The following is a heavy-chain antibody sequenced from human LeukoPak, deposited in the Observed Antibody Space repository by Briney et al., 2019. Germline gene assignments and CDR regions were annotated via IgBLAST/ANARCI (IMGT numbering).Heavy chain of an antibody. J-gene: IGHJ5*02. CDR3: PTYYYDSRGSHFHP. V-gene: IGHV3-64*01. Sequence: PGVCLRLSCAASGFTFRSYGMHWVRQAPGKGLEYVSAITSYWGRTYDANSVKGRFTISRHNSRNRLYLQMGSLRAEDMAVYYCPTYYYDSRGSHFHPWGQRTLVT. CDR1: GFTFRSYG. CDR2: ITSYWGRT. D-gene: IGHD3-22*01.